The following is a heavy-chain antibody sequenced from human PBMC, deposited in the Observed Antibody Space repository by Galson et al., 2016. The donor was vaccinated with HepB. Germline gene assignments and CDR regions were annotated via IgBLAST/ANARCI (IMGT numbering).Heavy chain of an antibody. CDR3: TRDNSYFFDY. Sequence: SLRLSCAASGFTFGDNAISWVRQAPGKGLEWVGFIRNKAFGGTPEYAASVEDRFTISRDDSKSIAYPQMNSLRAEDTAVYYCTRDNSYFFDYWGQGTPVTVSS. CDR2: IRNKAFGGTP. CDR1: GFTFGDNA. V-gene: IGHV3-49*04. J-gene: IGHJ4*02.